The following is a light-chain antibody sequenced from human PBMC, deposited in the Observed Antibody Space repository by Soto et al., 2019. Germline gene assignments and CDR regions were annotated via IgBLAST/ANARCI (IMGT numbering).Light chain of an antibody. CDR2: EVT. V-gene: IGLV2-14*01. CDR1: SGDIGSYNR. J-gene: IGLJ1*01. Sequence: QSALTQPASVSGSPGQSITISCTGTSGDIGSYNRVSWYQQHPGKAPKLIIYEVTDRPSGVFNRFSGSKSGNTASLTISGLQAEDEAEYYCSSYTNINTRACVFGTGTKLTLL. CDR3: SSYTNINTRACV.